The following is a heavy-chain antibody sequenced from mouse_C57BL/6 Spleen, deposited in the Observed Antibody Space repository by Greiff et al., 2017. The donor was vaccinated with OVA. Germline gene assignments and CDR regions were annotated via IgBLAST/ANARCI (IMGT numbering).Heavy chain of an antibody. D-gene: IGHD2-1*01. J-gene: IGHJ4*01. V-gene: IGHV1-64*01. CDR2: IHPNSGST. CDR1: GYTFTSYW. Sequence: VQLQQPGAELVKPGASVKLSCKASGYTFTSYWMHWVKQRPGQGLEWIGMIHPNSGSTNYNEKFKSKATLTVDKSSSTAYMQLSSLTSEDSAVYYCARSGVYYGDAMDYWGQGTSVTVSS. CDR3: ARSGVYYGDAMDY.